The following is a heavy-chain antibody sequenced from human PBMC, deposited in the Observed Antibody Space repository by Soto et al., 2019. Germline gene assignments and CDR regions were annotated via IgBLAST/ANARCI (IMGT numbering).Heavy chain of an antibody. J-gene: IGHJ6*04. CDR3: ARLNFYDFWSGSVTMDV. CDR2: IHYTWNT. CDR1: GGSVSSGTYQ. V-gene: IGHV4-61*03. D-gene: IGHD3-3*01. Sequence: TLSLTFTVSGGSVSSGTYQWSVDRHSPGTGLEWIGHIHYTWNTNNNPSLKSRGSILVDTSKKHFSLKLTSVTAEDTAMYFCARLNFYDFWSGSVTMDVWGKGTAVTLSS.